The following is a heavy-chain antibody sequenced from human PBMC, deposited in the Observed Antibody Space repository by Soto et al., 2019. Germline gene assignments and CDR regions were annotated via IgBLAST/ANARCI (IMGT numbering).Heavy chain of an antibody. J-gene: IGHJ4*02. Sequence: LSLTCAISGDSVSSNSAAWNWIRRSPSRGLEWLGRTYYRSKWFNEYALSVKSRIAINPDTSKNQFSLQLNSVTPEDTAVYYCARTSGHFDSWGQGTLVTVSS. CDR2: TYYRSKWFN. CDR3: ARTSGHFDS. CDR1: GDSVSSNSAA. V-gene: IGHV6-1*01. D-gene: IGHD6-19*01.